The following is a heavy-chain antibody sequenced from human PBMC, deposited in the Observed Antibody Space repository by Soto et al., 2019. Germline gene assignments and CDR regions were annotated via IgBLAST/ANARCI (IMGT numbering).Heavy chain of an antibody. CDR2: INPSGGTT. Sequence: QVQLVQSRTEVKKPGASVKVSCKASGFTFTSYYMHWVRQAPGQGLEWMGIINPSGGTTTYAQNFQDRVTMTRDTSTSTVYMELSSLRSEDTAVYYCAMRSTEGAYYYMDVWGKGTTVTVSS. D-gene: IGHD2-2*01. CDR1: GFTFTSYY. J-gene: IGHJ6*03. CDR3: AMRSTEGAYYYMDV. V-gene: IGHV1-46*03.